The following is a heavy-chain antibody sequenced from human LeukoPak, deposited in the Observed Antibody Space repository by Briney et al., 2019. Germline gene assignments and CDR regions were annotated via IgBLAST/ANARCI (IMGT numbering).Heavy chain of an antibody. V-gene: IGHV3-48*01. CDR1: GFTFSTSS. CDR2: VSSSSGTI. Sequence: GGSLRLSCVASGFTFSTSSMNWVRQAPGKGLERISYVSSSSGTIYYADSVKGRFTISRDNARNSLYLQMSSLRAEDTAVYYCPGLLVCSTTSCYGVDYWGQGSLVTVSS. CDR3: PGLLVCSTTSCYGVDY. J-gene: IGHJ4*02. D-gene: IGHD2-2*01.